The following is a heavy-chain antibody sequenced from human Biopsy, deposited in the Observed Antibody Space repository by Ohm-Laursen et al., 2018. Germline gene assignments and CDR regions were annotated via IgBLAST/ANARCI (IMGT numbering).Heavy chain of an antibody. D-gene: IGHD1-1*01. V-gene: IGHV1-24*01. CDR1: GYAVTAFS. J-gene: IGHJ4*02. CDR3: AADINVWNVNY. CDR2: FAPENGKT. Sequence: ASVKVSCTVSGYAVTAFSMHWVRQAPGKGLEWMGGFAPENGKTIYAQKFQGRVTMTEDTSTDTAYMELSSLRSEDADVYYCAADINVWNVNYWGQGTQVTVSS.